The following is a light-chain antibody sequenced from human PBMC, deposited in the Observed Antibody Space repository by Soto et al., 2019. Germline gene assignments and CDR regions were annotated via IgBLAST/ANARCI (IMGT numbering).Light chain of an antibody. CDR3: SSYAGSTDVV. Sequence: QSVLTQPPSVSGAAGQRVTISCTGSTSNIGAGYDVHWYQQLPGTAPKLLIYDKDNRPSGVPDRFSASKSGTSASLAITGLQAEDEADYYCSSYAGSTDVVFGGGTKVTVL. CDR2: DKD. V-gene: IGLV1-40*01. CDR1: TSNIGAGYD. J-gene: IGLJ2*01.